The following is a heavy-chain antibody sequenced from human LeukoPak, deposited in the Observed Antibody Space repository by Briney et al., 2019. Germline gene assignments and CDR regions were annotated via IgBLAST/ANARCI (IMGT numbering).Heavy chain of an antibody. CDR3: ARVAAAGTLGW. V-gene: IGHV4-30-2*01. J-gene: IGHJ4*02. Sequence: PSQTLSLTCTVSGGSISSGGYYWSWIRQPPGKGLEWIGYIYHSGSTYYNPSLKSRVTISVDRSKNQFSLKLSSVTAADTAVYYCARVAAAGTLGWWGQGTLVTVSS. CDR2: IYHSGST. CDR1: GGSISSGGYY. D-gene: IGHD6-13*01.